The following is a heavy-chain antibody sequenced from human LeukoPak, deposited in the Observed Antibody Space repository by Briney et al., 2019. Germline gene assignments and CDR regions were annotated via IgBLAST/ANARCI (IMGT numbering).Heavy chain of an antibody. CDR2: ISYDGSNK. J-gene: IGHJ4*02. Sequence: HPGGSLRLSCAASGFTFSSYAMHWVRQAPGKGLEWVAVISYDGSNKYCADSVKGRFTISRDNSKNTLYLQMNSLRVEDTAVYYCARGGGSYRFDYWGQGTLATVSS. CDR1: GFTFSSYA. V-gene: IGHV3-30*04. CDR3: ARGGGSYRFDY. D-gene: IGHD3-10*01.